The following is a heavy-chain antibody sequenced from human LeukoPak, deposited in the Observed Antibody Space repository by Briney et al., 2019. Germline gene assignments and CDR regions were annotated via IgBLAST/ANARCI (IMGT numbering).Heavy chain of an antibody. CDR2: ISAYDGNT. D-gene: IGHD2-15*01. CDR3: ARDRLVAATWDYYYYYGMDV. J-gene: IGHJ6*04. CDR1: GYTFTSYG. V-gene: IGHV1-18*04. Sequence: GASVKVSCKASGYTFTSYGIRWVRQAPGQGLEWMGWISAYDGNTNYAQKLQGRVTMTTDTSTSTAYMELRSLRSDDTAVYYCARDRLVAATWDYYYYYGMDVWGKGTTVTVSS.